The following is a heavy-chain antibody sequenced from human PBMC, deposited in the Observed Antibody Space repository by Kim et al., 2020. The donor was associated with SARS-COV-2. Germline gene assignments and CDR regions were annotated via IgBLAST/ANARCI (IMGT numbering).Heavy chain of an antibody. CDR3: AREGTPYDILTGSGRGAFDI. D-gene: IGHD3-9*01. Sequence: GGSLRLSCAASGFTFSDYYMSWIRQAPGKGLEWVSYISSSGSTIYYADSVKGRFTISRDNAKNSLYLQMNSLRAEDTAVYYCAREGTPYDILTGSGRGAFDIWGQGTMVTVSS. CDR2: ISSSGSTI. V-gene: IGHV3-11*04. CDR1: GFTFSDYY. J-gene: IGHJ3*02.